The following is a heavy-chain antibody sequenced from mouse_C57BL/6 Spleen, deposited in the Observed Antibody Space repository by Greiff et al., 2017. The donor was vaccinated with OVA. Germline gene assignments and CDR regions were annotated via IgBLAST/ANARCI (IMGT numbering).Heavy chain of an antibody. V-gene: IGHV1-74*01. CDR2: IHPSDSDT. CDR3: AIGVPYHSSGEVYYFDY. J-gene: IGHJ2*01. Sequence: VKQRPGQGLEWIGRIHPSDSDTNYNQKFKGKATLTVDKSSSTAYMQLSSLTSEDSAVYYCAIGVPYHSSGEVYYFDYWGQGTTLTVSS. D-gene: IGHD3-2*02.